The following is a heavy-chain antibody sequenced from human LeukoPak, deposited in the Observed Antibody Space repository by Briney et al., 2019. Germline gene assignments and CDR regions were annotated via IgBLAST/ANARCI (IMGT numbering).Heavy chain of an antibody. CDR2: IYSGGST. D-gene: IGHD2-2*01. CDR1: GFTASSNY. V-gene: IGHV3-66*01. CDR3: ARDYCSTTTCRFDY. J-gene: IGHJ4*02. Sequence: GGSLRLSCAASGFTASSNYMSWVRQAPGKGLEWVSVIYSGGSTYYADSVKGRFTISSDNAKNSLYLQMNSLRAEDTAVYYCARDYCSTTTCRFDYWGQGTLVTVSS.